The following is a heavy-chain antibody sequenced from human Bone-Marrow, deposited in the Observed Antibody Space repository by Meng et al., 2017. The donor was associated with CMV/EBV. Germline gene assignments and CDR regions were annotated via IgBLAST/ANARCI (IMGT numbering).Heavy chain of an antibody. CDR1: GFTFSSYA. Sequence: GGSLRLSCAASGFTFSSYAMSWVRQAPGKGLEWVSSISSSSSYIYYADSVKGRFTISRDNAKNSLYLQMNSLRAEDTAVYYCARGSLSSDYGDPSAADYWGQGTLVTVSS. D-gene: IGHD4-17*01. CDR3: ARGSLSSDYGDPSAADY. J-gene: IGHJ4*02. V-gene: IGHV3-21*01. CDR2: ISSSSSYI.